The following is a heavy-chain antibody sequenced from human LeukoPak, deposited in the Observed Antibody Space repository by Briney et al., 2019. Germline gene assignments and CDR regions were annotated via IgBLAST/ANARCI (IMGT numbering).Heavy chain of an antibody. CDR3: AALLAAAGTLDDY. Sequence: ASVKVSCKASGYTFTGYYMHWVRQAPGQGLEWMGWINPNSGGTNYAQKFQGRVTMTRDTSISTAYMELSRLRSDDTAVYYCAALLAAAGTLDDYWGQGTLVTVSS. J-gene: IGHJ4*02. CDR2: INPNSGGT. D-gene: IGHD6-13*01. CDR1: GYTFTGYY. V-gene: IGHV1-2*02.